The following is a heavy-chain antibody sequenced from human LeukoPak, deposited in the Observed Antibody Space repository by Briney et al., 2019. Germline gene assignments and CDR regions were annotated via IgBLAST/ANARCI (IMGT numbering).Heavy chain of an antibody. V-gene: IGHV3-53*01. D-gene: IGHD1-26*01. CDR2: VQRSSSI. CDR3: LSLGGDSVGY. J-gene: IGHJ4*02. Sequence: GGSLRLSCAASGFAVSNSDMNWVRQAPGKGLEWVSGVQRSSSIYYADSVKGRFTISRDNSKNTVDLQMSSLRAEDTAVYFCLSLGGDSVGYGGQGTLVTVSS. CDR1: GFAVSNSD.